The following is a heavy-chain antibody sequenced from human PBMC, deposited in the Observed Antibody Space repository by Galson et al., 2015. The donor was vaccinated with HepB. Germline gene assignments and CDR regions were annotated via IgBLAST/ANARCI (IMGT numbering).Heavy chain of an antibody. V-gene: IGHV1-18*04. D-gene: IGHD3-3*01. Sequence: SVKVSCKASGYTFTSYGISWVRQAPGQGLEWMGWISAYNGNTNYAQKLQGRVTMTTDTSTSTAYMELRSLRSDDTAVYYCARGPLAGGDFWSEFDYWGQGTLVTVSS. CDR1: GYTFTSYG. CDR3: ARGPLAGGDFWSEFDY. J-gene: IGHJ4*02. CDR2: ISAYNGNT.